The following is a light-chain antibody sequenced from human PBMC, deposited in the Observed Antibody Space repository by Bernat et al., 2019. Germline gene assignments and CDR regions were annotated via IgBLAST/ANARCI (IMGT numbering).Light chain of an antibody. CDR2: DAS. J-gene: IGKJ1*01. V-gene: IGKV1-33*01. CDR1: QDISNY. CDR3: QQYDRT. Sequence: DIQMTQSPSSLSASVGARVTITCQASQDISNYLNWYQQKPGKAPKLLIYDASNLETGVPSRFSGSGSGTDFTFTISSLQPEDIATYYCQQYDRTFGQGTKVEIK.